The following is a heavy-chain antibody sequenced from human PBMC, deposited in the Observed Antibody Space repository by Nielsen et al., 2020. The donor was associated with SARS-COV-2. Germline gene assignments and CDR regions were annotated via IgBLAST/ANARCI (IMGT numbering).Heavy chain of an antibody. J-gene: IGHJ5*01. V-gene: IGHV4-59*01. Sequence: SETLSLTCTVSGASISHSYWSWVRQPPGKGLEWIGYIYYRGSTNYNPSLKSRVTLSVDTSKNQFSLNLSSVSAADTAVYYCAREALFNWFDSWGQGTLVTVSS. CDR3: AREALFNWFDS. CDR2: IYYRGST. CDR1: GASISHSY.